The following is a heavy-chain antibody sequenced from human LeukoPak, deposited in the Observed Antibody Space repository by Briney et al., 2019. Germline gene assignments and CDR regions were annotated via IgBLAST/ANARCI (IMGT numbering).Heavy chain of an antibody. CDR3: ARPYYESSGLYADAFDI. J-gene: IGHJ3*02. CDR1: GYTLTAYY. CDR2: INPNSGGT. V-gene: IGHV1-2*06. D-gene: IGHD3-22*01. Sequence: ASVKVSCKASGYTLTAYYLHWVRQAPGQGREWMGRINPNSGGTTYAQKFQGRVTMTRDTSIGTAYMELSSLRSDDTAVYYCARPYYESSGLYADAFDIWGQGTMVTVSS.